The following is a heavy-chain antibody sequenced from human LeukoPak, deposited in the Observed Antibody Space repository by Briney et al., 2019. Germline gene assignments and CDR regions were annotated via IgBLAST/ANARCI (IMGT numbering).Heavy chain of an antibody. J-gene: IGHJ2*01. CDR1: GGSISNYF. CDR2: IYYSGST. Sequence: SETLSLTCTVSGGSISNYFWSWIRQPPGKGLEWIGYIYYSGSTNYNPSLKSRVTISVDTSKSQFSLKLSSVTAADTAVYYCARNYYDSSDYQPPWYIDLWGRGTLVTVSS. CDR3: ARNYYDSSDYQPPWYIDL. D-gene: IGHD3-22*01. V-gene: IGHV4-59*08.